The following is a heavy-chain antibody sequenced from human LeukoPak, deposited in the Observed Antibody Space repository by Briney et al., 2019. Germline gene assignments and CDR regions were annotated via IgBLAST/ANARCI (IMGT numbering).Heavy chain of an antibody. CDR2: ISASGLTT. V-gene: IGHV3-23*01. Sequence: GGSLRLSCAASGFTFSSYATSWVRQAPGKGLEWVSAISASGLTTYYADSVKGRFSISRDNSKNTLYLQMSSLRADDTAVYYCAKEPREYCSRTSCPNWIDAWGQGTLVTVSS. J-gene: IGHJ5*02. CDR1: GFTFSSYA. CDR3: AKEPREYCSRTSCPNWIDA. D-gene: IGHD2-2*01.